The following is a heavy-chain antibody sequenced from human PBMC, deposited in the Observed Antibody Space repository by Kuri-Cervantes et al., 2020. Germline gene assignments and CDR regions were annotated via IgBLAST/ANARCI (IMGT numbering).Heavy chain of an antibody. CDR1: GFTFSDYY. D-gene: IGHD6-13*01. Sequence: GGSLRLSCAASGFTFSDYYMSWIRQAPGKGLEWVANIKQDGSEKYYVDSVKGRFTISRDNAKNSLYLQMNSLRAEDTAVYYCARAPCSSSWEPRSWFDPWGQGTLVTVSS. J-gene: IGHJ5*02. CDR2: IKQDGSEK. V-gene: IGHV3-7*01. CDR3: ARAPCSSSWEPRSWFDP.